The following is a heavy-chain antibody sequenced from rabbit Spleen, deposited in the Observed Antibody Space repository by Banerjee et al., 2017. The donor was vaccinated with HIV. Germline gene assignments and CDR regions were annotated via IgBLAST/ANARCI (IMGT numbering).Heavy chain of an antibody. J-gene: IGHJ4*01. CDR1: GFSFSSAT. V-gene: IGHV1S45*01. D-gene: IGHD6-1*01. CDR2: INTGSTYT. Sequence: QEQLEESGGGLVQPEGSLTLTCKASGFSFSSATIGWVRRAPGKGLEWIGSINTGSTYTWYASWAKGRFTISKTSSTTVTLQMTSLTAADTATYFCARENYSGYAHGLWGPGILVTVS. CDR3: ARENYSGYAHGL.